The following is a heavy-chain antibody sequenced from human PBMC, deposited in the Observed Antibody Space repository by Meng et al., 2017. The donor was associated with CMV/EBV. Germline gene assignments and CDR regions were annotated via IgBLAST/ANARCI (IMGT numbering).Heavy chain of an antibody. J-gene: IGHJ6*02. CDR3: ARQDADRDTTNYYYYYGMDV. CDR1: GGTFSSYA. Sequence: SLKVSCKASGGTFSSYAISWVRQAPGQGIEWMGGIIPIFGTANYAQKFQGRVTIITDEYTSTAYMELSSLRSEDTAVYYCARQDADRDTTNYYYYYGMDVWGQGTTVTVSS. D-gene: IGHD5-18*01. V-gene: IGHV1-69*05. CDR2: IIPIFGTA.